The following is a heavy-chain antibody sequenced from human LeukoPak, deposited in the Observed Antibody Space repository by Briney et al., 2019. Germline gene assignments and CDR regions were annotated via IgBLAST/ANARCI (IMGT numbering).Heavy chain of an antibody. D-gene: IGHD6-19*01. CDR2: IYYSGSS. CDR1: GGSISSFY. Sequence: SETLSLTCTVSGGSISSFYWNGIRQPPGKGLEWLGYIYYSGSSNYNPSLKSRITISVDTSENQFSLNLSSVTAADTAVYYCARHRGYSSGLFEYWGQGTLVTVSS. V-gene: IGHV4-59*08. J-gene: IGHJ4*02. CDR3: ARHRGYSSGLFEY.